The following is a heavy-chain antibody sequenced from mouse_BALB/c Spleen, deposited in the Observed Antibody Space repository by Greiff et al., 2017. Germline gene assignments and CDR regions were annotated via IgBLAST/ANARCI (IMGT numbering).Heavy chain of an antibody. V-gene: IGHV5-4*02. Sequence: DVHLVESGGGLVKPGGSLKLSCAASGFTFSDYYMYWVRQTPEKRLEWVATISDGGSYTYYPDSVKGRFTISRDNAKNNLYLQMSSLKSEDTAMYYCARQLHAMDYWGQGTSVTVSS. D-gene: IGHD4-1*02. CDR2: ISDGGSYT. J-gene: IGHJ4*01. CDR1: GFTFSDYY. CDR3: ARQLHAMDY.